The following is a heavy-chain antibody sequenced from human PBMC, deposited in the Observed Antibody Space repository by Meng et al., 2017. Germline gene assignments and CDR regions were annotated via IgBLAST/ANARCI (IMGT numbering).Heavy chain of an antibody. CDR2: IYHSGRT. Sequence: GSLRLSCTVSGYSISSGYYWGWIRQPPGKGLEWIGSIYHSGRTYYNPSLKSRVTISVDKSKNQFSLKMSSVTAADTAVYYCASGYGDYSLFDDWGHATRVTVSS. V-gene: IGHV4-38-2*02. CDR1: GYSISSGYY. CDR3: ASGYGDYSLFDD. D-gene: IGHD4-17*01. J-gene: IGHJ4*01.